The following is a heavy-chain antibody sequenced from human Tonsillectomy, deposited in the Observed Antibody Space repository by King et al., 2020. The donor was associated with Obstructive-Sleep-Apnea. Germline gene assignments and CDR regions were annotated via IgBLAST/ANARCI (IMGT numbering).Heavy chain of an antibody. J-gene: IGHJ6*02. Sequence: QLVQSGAEVKKPGESLRISCKGSGYSFTSYWISWVRQMPGKGLEWMGRIDPSDSYTNYSPSFQGHVTISADKSISTAYLQWGSLKASDTAMYYCARQEVTMIVVVTLDVWGQGTTVTVSS. CDR1: GYSFTSYW. CDR2: IDPSDSYT. V-gene: IGHV5-10-1*01. CDR3: ARQEVTMIVVVTLDV. D-gene: IGHD3-22*01.